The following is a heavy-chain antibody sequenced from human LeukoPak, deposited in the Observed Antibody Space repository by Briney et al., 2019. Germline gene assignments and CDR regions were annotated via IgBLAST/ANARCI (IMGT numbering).Heavy chain of an antibody. CDR3: ASPYCSGGTCYAHDAFDI. Sequence: ASVKVSCKASGYTFTSYGISWVRQAPGQGLEWMGWISVYNGNTNYAQRLQGRVTMTTDTSTSTAYMELRSLRSDDTAVYYCASPYCSGGTCYAHDAFDIWGQGTMVTVSS. V-gene: IGHV1-18*01. CDR1: GYTFTSYG. J-gene: IGHJ3*02. CDR2: ISVYNGNT. D-gene: IGHD2-15*01.